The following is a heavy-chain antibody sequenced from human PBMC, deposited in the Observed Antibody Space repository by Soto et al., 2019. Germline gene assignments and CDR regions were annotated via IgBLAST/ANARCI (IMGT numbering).Heavy chain of an antibody. CDR3: ARQGTGTTLDFDY. CDR2: IYDSDTS. CDR1: GDSIRSRTYY. Sequence: PSETLSLTCTVSGDSIRSRTYYWSWIRHHPGKGLEWIGYIYDSDTSYYNGPLRSRATISVDTSKNQFSLKLTSVTAADTAVYYCARQGTGTTLDFDYWGQGTLVTVSS. D-gene: IGHD1-7*01. J-gene: IGHJ4*02. V-gene: IGHV4-31*03.